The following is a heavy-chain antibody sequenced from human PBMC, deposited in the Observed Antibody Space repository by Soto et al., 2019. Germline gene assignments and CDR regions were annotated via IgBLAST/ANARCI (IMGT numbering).Heavy chain of an antibody. D-gene: IGHD3-3*01. V-gene: IGHV1-18*04. CDR1: GYTFTSYG. CDR2: ISAYNGNT. J-gene: IGHJ2*01. CDR3: AGDRYYDFWSGYPPNWYFDL. Sequence: QVQLVQSGAEVKKPGASVKVSCKASGYTFTSYGISWVRQAPGQGLEWMGWISAYNGNTYYAQKLQGRLTMTTDASPRTAYMGLRRLRADDPAVYYCAGDRYYDFWSGYPPNWYFDLWGRGTLVTVSS.